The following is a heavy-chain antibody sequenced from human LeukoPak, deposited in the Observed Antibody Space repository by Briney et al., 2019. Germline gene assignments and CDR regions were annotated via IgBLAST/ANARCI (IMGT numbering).Heavy chain of an antibody. CDR3: AREVEAEREFDY. J-gene: IGHJ4*02. V-gene: IGHV3-33*01. Sequence: GGSLRLSCAASGFTFSSCGMHWVRQAPGKGLEWVAVIWYDGSNKYYADSVKGRFTISRDNSKNTLYLQMNSLRAEDTAVYYCAREVEAEREFDYWGQGTLVTVSS. CDR2: IWYDGSNK. CDR1: GFTFSSCG.